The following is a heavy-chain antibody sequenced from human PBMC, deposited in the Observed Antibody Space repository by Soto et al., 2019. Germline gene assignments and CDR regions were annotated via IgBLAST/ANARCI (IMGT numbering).Heavy chain of an antibody. J-gene: IGHJ4*02. V-gene: IGHV3-23*01. CDR1: GFTFSSDA. CDR3: AKEMTSGYYLFDY. Sequence: GGSLSLCCGASGFTFSSDAMSWVRQVPGKGLEWVSTISGTGGSTYYPDSVKGRFTISRDNSKNTVYLQMNSLRAEDAAVYYCAKEMTSGYYLFDYWGQGTLVTVSS. D-gene: IGHD3-22*01. CDR2: ISGTGGST.